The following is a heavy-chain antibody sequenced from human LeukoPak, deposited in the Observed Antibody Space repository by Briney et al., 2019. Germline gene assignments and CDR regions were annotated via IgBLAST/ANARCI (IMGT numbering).Heavy chain of an antibody. CDR3: ARGAVRDS. D-gene: IGHD6-6*01. CDR2: INCKDGGT. Sequence: ASVKVSCKASGYTFTGYYIHRIRQAPGQGLEWMGRINCKDGGTNYTQKFQGRVAMTRDTSINTAYLELSSLISDDTAVYYCARGAVRDSWGQGTLIVVSS. J-gene: IGHJ4*02. CDR1: GYTFTGYY. V-gene: IGHV1-2*06.